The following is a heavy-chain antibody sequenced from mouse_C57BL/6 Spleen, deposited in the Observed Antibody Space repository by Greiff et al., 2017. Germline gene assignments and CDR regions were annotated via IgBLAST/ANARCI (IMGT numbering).Heavy chain of an antibody. V-gene: IGHV1-39*01. CDR3: ARGMTTVVDYAMDY. CDR2: INPNYGTT. Sequence: VQLQQSGPELVKPGASVQISCKASGYSFTDYNMNWVKQSNGKSLEWIGVINPNYGTTSYNQKFKGKATLTVDQSSSTAYMQLNSLTSEDSAVYYCARGMTTVVDYAMDYWGQGTSVTVSS. D-gene: IGHD1-1*01. CDR1: GYSFTDYN. J-gene: IGHJ4*01.